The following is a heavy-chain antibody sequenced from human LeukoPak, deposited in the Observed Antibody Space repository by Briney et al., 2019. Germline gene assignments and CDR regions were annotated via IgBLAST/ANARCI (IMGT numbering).Heavy chain of an antibody. CDR1: GFTFSSYA. V-gene: IGHV3-23*01. Sequence: GGSLRLSCAASGFTFSSYAISWVRQAPGKGLEWVSGISGSGGSTYYADSVKGRFTISRDNSKNTLYLQMNSLRAEDTAVYYCAKRSVVPAATHFDYWGQGTLVTVSS. J-gene: IGHJ4*02. D-gene: IGHD2-2*01. CDR2: ISGSGGST. CDR3: AKRSVVPAATHFDY.